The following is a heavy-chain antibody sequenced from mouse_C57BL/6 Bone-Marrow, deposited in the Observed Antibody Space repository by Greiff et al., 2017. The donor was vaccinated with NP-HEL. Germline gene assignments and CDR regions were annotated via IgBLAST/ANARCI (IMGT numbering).Heavy chain of an antibody. CDR2: INTGSGGT. CDR1: GYAFTNYL. Sequence: VKLMESGAELVRPGTSVKVSCKASGYAFTNYLIEWVKQRPGQGLEWIGVINTGSGGTNYNEKLKGKATLTADKSPSIAYMQLSSLTSENSAVYCCARWGFAYGGQGTLVTVAA. J-gene: IGHJ3*01. CDR3: ARWGFAY. V-gene: IGHV1-54*01.